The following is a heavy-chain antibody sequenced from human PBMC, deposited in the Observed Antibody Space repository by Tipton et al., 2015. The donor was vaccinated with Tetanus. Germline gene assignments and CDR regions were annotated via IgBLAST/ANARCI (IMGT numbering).Heavy chain of an antibody. V-gene: IGHV4-4*07. CDR1: GVSISGYY. J-gene: IGHJ5*02. CDR2: VDRSGTT. Sequence: TLSLTCTVSGVSISGYYWSWIRQPAGKGLEWIGRVDRSGTTNYNPSLKSRVTMSVNTSKNQFSLRLSSVTAADTALYYCARSQRVEDDAGGLDFLTGFYGDYWFGLWGRGIPVTVSS. CDR3: ARSQRVEDDAGGLDFLTGFYGDYWFGL. D-gene: IGHD3-9*01.